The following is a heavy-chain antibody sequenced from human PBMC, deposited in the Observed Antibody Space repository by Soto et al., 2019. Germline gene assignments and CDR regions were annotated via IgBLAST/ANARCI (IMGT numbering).Heavy chain of an antibody. CDR1: GASIKGGDKY. V-gene: IGHV4-30-4*01. D-gene: IGHD2-15*01. Sequence: SETLSLTCTVSGASIKGGDKYWSWIRQAPGKGREWIGDIYHSGSTHYNPSLQSRLTMSIDTSKSQFSLRLSSVTAADTAVYFCARVRRVVLHYFFDYWGQGALVTVSS. J-gene: IGHJ4*02. CDR2: IYHSGST. CDR3: ARVRRVVLHYFFDY.